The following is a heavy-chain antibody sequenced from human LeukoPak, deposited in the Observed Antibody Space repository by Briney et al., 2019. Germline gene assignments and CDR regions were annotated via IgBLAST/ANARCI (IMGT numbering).Heavy chain of an antibody. J-gene: IGHJ4*02. CDR2: INWNGGST. Sequence: GGSLRLSCAASGFTFSSYGIHWVRQAPGKGLEWVSGINWNGGSTGYADSVKGRFTISRDNAKNSLYLQMNSLRAEDTALYYCARGGQQMYYFDYGGQGTLVTVSS. V-gene: IGHV3-20*04. CDR3: ARGGQQMYYFDY. CDR1: GFTFSSYG. D-gene: IGHD6-13*01.